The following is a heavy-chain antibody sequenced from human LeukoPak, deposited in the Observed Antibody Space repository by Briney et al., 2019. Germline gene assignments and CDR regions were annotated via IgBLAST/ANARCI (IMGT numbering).Heavy chain of an antibody. CDR3: AKTAHCARPQFDP. CDR1: GFTFSTYA. J-gene: IGHJ5*02. V-gene: IGHV3-23*01. D-gene: IGHD2-21*01. CDR2: ISDSGSDT. Sequence: GSLRLSCAASGFTFSTYAMSWVRQAPGKGLEWVSTISDSGSDTYYADSVKGRFTISRDNSKNTLYLQMKSLTAEDTALYYCAKTAHCARPQFDPWGQGTLVTVSS.